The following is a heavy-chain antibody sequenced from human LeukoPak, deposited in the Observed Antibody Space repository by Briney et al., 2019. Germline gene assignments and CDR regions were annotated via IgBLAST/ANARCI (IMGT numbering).Heavy chain of an antibody. CDR1: GGSISGIYW. CDR3: ATSRWYCLDS. J-gene: IGHJ4*02. V-gene: IGHV4-4*02. CDR2: IYLNENT. D-gene: IGHD6-19*01. Sequence: PSETLSLTCGVSGGSISGIYWWSWVRQPPGKGLEWIGEIYLNENTNYNPSLKSRVTMSLDTSKNQFSLELTSVTAEDTAVYFCATSRWYCLDSWGQGILVTVSS.